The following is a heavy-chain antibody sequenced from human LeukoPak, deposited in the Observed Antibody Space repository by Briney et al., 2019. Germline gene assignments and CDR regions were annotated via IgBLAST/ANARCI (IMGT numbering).Heavy chain of an antibody. V-gene: IGHV3-23*01. CDR1: GFTFSSYA. J-gene: IGHJ4*02. CDR3: ARGTHCSGGSCYSGGFDY. Sequence: PGGSLRLSCAASGFTFSSYAMSWVRQAPGKGLEWVSAISGSGGSTYYADSVKGRFTISRDNSKNTLYLQMNSLRAEDTAVYYCARGTHCSGGSCYSGGFDYWGQGTLVTVSS. D-gene: IGHD2-15*01. CDR2: ISGSGGST.